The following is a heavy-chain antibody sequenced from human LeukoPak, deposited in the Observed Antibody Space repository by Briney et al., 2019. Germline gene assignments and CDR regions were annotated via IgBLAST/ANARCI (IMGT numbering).Heavy chain of an antibody. CDR3: ARCLYSSGWETGAFDI. Sequence: SETLSLTCTVSGGSISSYYWSWIRQPPGKGLEWIGYIYYSGSTNYNPSLKSRVTISVDTSKNQFSLKLSSVTAADTAVYYCARCLYSSGWETGAFDIWGQGTLVTVSS. V-gene: IGHV4-59*01. CDR2: IYYSGST. CDR1: GGSISSYY. J-gene: IGHJ3*02. D-gene: IGHD6-19*01.